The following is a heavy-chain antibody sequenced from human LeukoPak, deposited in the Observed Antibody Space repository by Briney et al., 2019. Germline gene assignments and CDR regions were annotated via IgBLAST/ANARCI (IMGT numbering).Heavy chain of an antibody. Sequence: HPGGSLRLSCAASTFTFSSYGMHWVCQAPGKGLEWVAIIWFDGSKRYYADSVKGRFTISRDNSKNTLYLQINSLRAEDTAVYYCARDRGSGSYEGYYFDYWGQGTLVTVSS. CDR2: IWFDGSKR. J-gene: IGHJ4*02. V-gene: IGHV3-33*01. CDR1: TFTFSSYG. CDR3: ARDRGSGSYEGYYFDY. D-gene: IGHD3-10*01.